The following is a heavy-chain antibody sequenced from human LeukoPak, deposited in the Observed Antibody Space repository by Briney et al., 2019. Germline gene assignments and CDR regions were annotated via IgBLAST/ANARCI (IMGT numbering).Heavy chain of an antibody. D-gene: IGHD5-12*01. Sequence: SVKVSCKASGGTFSSYAISWVRQAPGQGLEWMGRIIPILGIANYAQKFQGRVTITADKSTSTAYMGLSSLRSEDTAVYYCAREDSGYDWGYFDYWGQGTLVTVSS. CDR3: AREDSGYDWGYFDY. V-gene: IGHV1-69*04. CDR1: GGTFSSYA. J-gene: IGHJ4*02. CDR2: IIPILGIA.